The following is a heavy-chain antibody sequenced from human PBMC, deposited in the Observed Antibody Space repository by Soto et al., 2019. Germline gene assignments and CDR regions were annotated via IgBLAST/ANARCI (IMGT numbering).Heavy chain of an antibody. CDR3: ARARRYDAFYV. V-gene: IGHV4-38-2*01. CDR1: GFLLSRSSY. J-gene: IGHJ3*01. CDR2: IFHGGNR. Sequence: SETLPLTCAVSGFLLSRSSYWGWIRNRPGKRLEWSWSIFHGGNRSYKPFLKSRVTMSVDMSKNQFSLKLNSVTAADTAVYYCARARRYDAFYVWRQGTVVTVAS.